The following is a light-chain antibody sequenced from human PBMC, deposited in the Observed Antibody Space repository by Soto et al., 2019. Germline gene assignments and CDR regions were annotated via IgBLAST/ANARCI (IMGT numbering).Light chain of an antibody. CDR2: DAS. Sequence: TVLTQSPATLSLSPGERATLSCRASPSVSSDLAWYQQKAGQAPRLLIYDASNRATGIPARFSGSGSGTDFTLTISSLEPEDFAVYYCQQRNSWPWTFGQGTKVEIK. J-gene: IGKJ1*01. CDR1: PSVSSD. V-gene: IGKV3-11*01. CDR3: QQRNSWPWT.